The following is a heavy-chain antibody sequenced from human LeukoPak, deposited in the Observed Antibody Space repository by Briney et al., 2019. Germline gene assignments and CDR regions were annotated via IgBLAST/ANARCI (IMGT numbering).Heavy chain of an antibody. CDR1: GYSFTSYW. D-gene: IGHD6-13*01. V-gene: IGHV5-51*01. Sequence: GESLKISCRGSGYSFTSYWIGWVRQMPGKGLEWMGIIYPGDSDTRYSPSFQGQVTTSADKSISTAYLQWSSLKASDTAMYYCASTSSWYDNWYFDLWGRGTLVTVSS. J-gene: IGHJ2*01. CDR3: ASTSSWYDNWYFDL. CDR2: IYPGDSDT.